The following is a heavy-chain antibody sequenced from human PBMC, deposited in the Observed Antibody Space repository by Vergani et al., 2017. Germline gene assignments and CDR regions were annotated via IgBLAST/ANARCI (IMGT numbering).Heavy chain of an antibody. D-gene: IGHD3-22*01. J-gene: IGHJ6*03. Sequence: QVQLVQSGAEVKKPGASVKVSCKASGYTFTSYDINWVRQATGQGLEWMGWMNPNSGNTGYAQKFQGRGTMTRNTSISTAYMELSSLRSEDTAVYYCAIALYDSSGYYSLYYYYYYMDVWGKGTTVTVSS. CDR2: MNPNSGNT. CDR1: GYTFTSYD. CDR3: AIALYDSSGYYSLYYYYYYMDV. V-gene: IGHV1-8*01.